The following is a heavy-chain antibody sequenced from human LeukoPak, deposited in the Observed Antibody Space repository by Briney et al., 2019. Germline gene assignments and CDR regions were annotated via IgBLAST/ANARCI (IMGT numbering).Heavy chain of an antibody. CDR3: AREQQQLVNYFDY. D-gene: IGHD6-13*01. Sequence: GGSLRLSCAASGFTFSSYSMNWVRQAPGKGLEWVSSISSSSSYIYYADLVKGRFTISRDNAKNSLYLQMNSLRAEDTAVYYCAREQQQLVNYFDYWGQGTLVTVSS. V-gene: IGHV3-21*01. CDR1: GFTFSSYS. CDR2: ISSSSSYI. J-gene: IGHJ4*02.